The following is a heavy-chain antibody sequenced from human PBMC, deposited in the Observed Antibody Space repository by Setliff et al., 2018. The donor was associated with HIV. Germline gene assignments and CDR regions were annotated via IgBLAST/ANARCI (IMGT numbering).Heavy chain of an antibody. Sequence: GGSLRLSCAASGFTFDDYAMHWVRQAPGKGLEWVSGISWNSGSIGYADSVKGRFTISRDNAKNLLSLQMNSLRAEDTAVYYCARGGYSSGLEYWGQGTLVTVSS. CDR2: ISWNSGSI. D-gene: IGHD6-19*01. CDR3: ARGGYSSGLEY. V-gene: IGHV3-9*01. J-gene: IGHJ4*02. CDR1: GFTFDDYA.